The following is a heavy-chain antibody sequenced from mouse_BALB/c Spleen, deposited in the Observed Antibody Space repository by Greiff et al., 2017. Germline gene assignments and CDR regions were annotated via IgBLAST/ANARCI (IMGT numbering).Heavy chain of an antibody. CDR1: GFTFSSYA. J-gene: IGHJ3*01. CDR2: ISSGGSYT. D-gene: IGHD2-4*01. V-gene: IGHV5-9-3*01. CDR3: ARDLITTGFAY. Sequence: EVHLVESGGGLVKPGGSLKLSCAASGFTFSSYAMSWVRQTPEKRLEWVATISSGGSYTYYPDSVKGRFTISRDNAKNTLYLQMSSLRSEDTAMYYCARDLITTGFAYWGQGTLVTVSA.